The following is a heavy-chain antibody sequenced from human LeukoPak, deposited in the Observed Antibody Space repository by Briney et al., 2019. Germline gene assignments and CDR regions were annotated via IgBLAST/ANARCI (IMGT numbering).Heavy chain of an antibody. CDR1: GYTFTGYY. V-gene: IGHV1-2*02. Sequence: EASVKVSCKASGYTFTGYYMHWVRQAPGQGLEWMGWINPNSGGTNYAQKFQGRVTMTRDTSISTAYMELSSLRSDDTAIYYCARLMAPVGKRSTPFNYWGQGTLVTVSS. J-gene: IGHJ4*02. CDR3: ARLMAPVGKRSTPFNY. D-gene: IGHD1-1*01. CDR2: INPNSGGT.